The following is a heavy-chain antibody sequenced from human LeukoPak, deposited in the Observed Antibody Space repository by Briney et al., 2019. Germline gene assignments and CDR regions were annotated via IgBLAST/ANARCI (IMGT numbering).Heavy chain of an antibody. CDR2: IYSGGST. CDR1: GFTVSSNY. J-gene: IGHJ6*02. Sequence: GGSLRLSCAASGFTVSSNYMSWVRQAPGKGLEWVSVIYSGGSTYYADSVKGRFTISRDNSKNTLYLQMNSLRAEDTAVYYCAKDGTQYQLLSGMDVWGQGTTVTVSS. D-gene: IGHD2-2*01. CDR3: AKDGTQYQLLSGMDV. V-gene: IGHV3-53*01.